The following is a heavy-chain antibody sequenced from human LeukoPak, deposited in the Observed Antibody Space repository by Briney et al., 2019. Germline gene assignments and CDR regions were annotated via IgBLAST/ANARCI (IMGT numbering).Heavy chain of an antibody. J-gene: IGHJ4*02. CDR3: AKEKDYRVFDH. CDR1: GFSLSAHP. V-gene: IGHV3-23*01. Sequence: GGSLRLSCTASGFSLSAHPMSWVRQGPGKSLEWVSVISGSGQTTYYADSVRGRFTVSKDNSKNTVYLQMSSLRADDTAVYYCAKEKDYRVFDHWGQGTLVTVSS. CDR2: ISGSGQTT. D-gene: IGHD4-11*01.